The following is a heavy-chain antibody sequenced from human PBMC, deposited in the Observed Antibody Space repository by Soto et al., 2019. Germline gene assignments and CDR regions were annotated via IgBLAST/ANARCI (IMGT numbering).Heavy chain of an antibody. Sequence: GSLRLSSAASGFTSSSYSKNLVRHSAGKGLEWDSSVRMSSSNLNYADSVMGRFTIARVNAKTSMYPQKISLRPEGMAVYYCARAPWGELLPHFTYAFDIWGQGTLVTVSS. D-gene: IGHD1-26*01. V-gene: IGHV3-21*01. J-gene: IGHJ3*02. CDR2: VRMSSSNL. CDR1: GFTSSSYS. CDR3: ARAPWGELLPHFTYAFDI.